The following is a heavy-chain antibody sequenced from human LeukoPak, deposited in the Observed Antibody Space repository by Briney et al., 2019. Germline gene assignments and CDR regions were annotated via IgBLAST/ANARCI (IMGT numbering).Heavy chain of an antibody. V-gene: IGHV3-48*02. D-gene: IGHD3-10*01. CDR3: ARGRGLTLSYHYFDY. CDR1: GFTFSPLG. J-gene: IGHJ4*02. Sequence: PGGSLRLSCAASGFTFSPLGMNWVRQAPGRGLEWVSYISSGSSTTYYADSVKGRFTISRDNAKNSLYLQVNSLRDEDTVVYYCARGRGLTLSYHYFDYWGQGTLVTVSS. CDR2: ISSGSSTT.